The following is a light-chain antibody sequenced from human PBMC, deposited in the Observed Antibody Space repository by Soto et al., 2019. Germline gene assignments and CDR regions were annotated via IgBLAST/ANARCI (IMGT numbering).Light chain of an antibody. Sequence: EIVLTQSPATLSLSPGDRATLSCRASQSVSSNLAWYQQKPGQAPRLLIYDASTRATGIPARFSGSGSGTEFTLTISSLQSEDIGVYYCQQYDRWPRTFGQGTKVEIK. CDR1: QSVSSN. V-gene: IGKV3D-15*01. CDR3: QQYDRWPRT. J-gene: IGKJ1*01. CDR2: DAS.